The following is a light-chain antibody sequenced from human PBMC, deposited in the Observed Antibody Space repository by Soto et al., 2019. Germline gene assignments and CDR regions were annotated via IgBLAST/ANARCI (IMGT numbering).Light chain of an antibody. CDR1: QSLSSN. Sequence: EIVMMHSPATLSVSPGERSTLSFMASQSLSSNLAWYQQKPGQAPRLLIYGASSRATGIPDRFSGSGSGTEFTLTISRLEPEDFAVYYCQQYGSSPPFTCGQGTKGDIK. CDR3: QQYGSSPPFT. CDR2: GAS. J-gene: IGKJ1*01. V-gene: IGKV3-20*01.